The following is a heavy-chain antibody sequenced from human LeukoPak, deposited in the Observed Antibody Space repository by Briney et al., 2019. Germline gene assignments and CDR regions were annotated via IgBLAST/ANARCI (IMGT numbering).Heavy chain of an antibody. Sequence: PGGSLRLSCAASGFTFSSYAMSWVRQAPGEGLEWVSAISGSGGSTYYADSVKGRFTISRDNSKNTLYLQMNSLRAEDTAVYYCAKVYLRLWYSSGRSPPDYWGQGTLVTVPS. D-gene: IGHD6-19*01. J-gene: IGHJ4*02. CDR1: GFTFSSYA. V-gene: IGHV3-23*01. CDR2: ISGSGGST. CDR3: AKVYLRLWYSSGRSPPDY.